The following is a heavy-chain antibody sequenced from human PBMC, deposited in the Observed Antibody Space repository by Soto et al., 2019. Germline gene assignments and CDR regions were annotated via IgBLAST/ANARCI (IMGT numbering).Heavy chain of an antibody. CDR1: GGSFRTYS. V-gene: IGHV1-69*12. CDR3: AKGSVAGTPTSYYYYGMDV. D-gene: IGHD6-19*01. CDR2: IIPIFGTV. Sequence: QVQLLQSGAEVKKPGSSVRVSCEASGGSFRTYSIRWVRQAPGQGLEWMGEIIPIFGTVNYAQKFQGRVTITADEPTTTVYMDLRSLRSEYTAGYYCAKGSVAGTPTSYYYYGMDVW. J-gene: IGHJ6*01.